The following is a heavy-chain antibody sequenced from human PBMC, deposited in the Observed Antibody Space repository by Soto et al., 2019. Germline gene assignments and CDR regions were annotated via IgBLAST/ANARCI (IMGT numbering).Heavy chain of an antibody. CDR1: GFTFSDYA. V-gene: IGHV3-23*01. CDR2: ISATGGNI. CDR3: AKVAGGLGYFDL. J-gene: IGHJ2*01. D-gene: IGHD3-16*01. Sequence: GSLRLSCVASGFTFSDYAMTWVRQAPGKGLEWVATISATGGNIEYTDSLKGRFTISRDNSKNTLYLQLNGLTSDDTAVHYCAKVAGGLGYFDLWGRGTLVTVSS.